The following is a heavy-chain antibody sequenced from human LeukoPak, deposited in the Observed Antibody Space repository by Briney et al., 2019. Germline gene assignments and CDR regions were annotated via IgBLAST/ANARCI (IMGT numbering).Heavy chain of an antibody. Sequence: SETLSLTCAVYGESFSGYWSWIRQPPGEGLEWIGETYQSGRTSYNPSLKSRVTISVDRSSNQFSLKLNFVTAADAALYYCARLVMTTFDYWGQGTLVTVSS. V-gene: IGHV4-34*01. CDR2: TYQSGRT. CDR3: ARLVMTTFDY. D-gene: IGHD4-11*01. CDR1: GESFSGY. J-gene: IGHJ4*02.